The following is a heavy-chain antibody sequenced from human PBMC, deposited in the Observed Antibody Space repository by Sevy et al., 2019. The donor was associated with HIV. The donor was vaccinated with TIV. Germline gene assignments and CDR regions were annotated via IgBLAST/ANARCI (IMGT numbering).Heavy chain of an antibody. V-gene: IGHV4-38-2*01. J-gene: IGHJ5*02. CDR1: GYSISSGYY. D-gene: IGHD3-22*01. CDR3: ARTPASYDSSGRYYPWFDP. Sequence: SETLSLTCAVSGYSISSGYYWGWIRQPPGKGLEWIGSIFHSGSTYYNPSLKSRVTISVDTSKNQFSLKLGSVTAADTAVYFCARTPASYDSSGRYYPWFDPWGQGTLVTVSS. CDR2: IFHSGST.